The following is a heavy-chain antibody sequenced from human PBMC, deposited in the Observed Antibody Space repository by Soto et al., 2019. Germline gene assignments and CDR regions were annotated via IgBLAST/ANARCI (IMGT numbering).Heavy chain of an antibody. CDR1: GFTFSSYS. V-gene: IGHV3-48*02. CDR3: ARDGIYYYDSSGYYPQAGYYYGMDV. J-gene: IGHJ6*02. CDR2: ISSSSSTI. Sequence: GGSLRLSCASSGFTFSSYSMNWVRQAPGKGLEWVSYISSSSSTIYYADSVKGRFTISRDNAKNSLYLQMNSLRDEDTAVYYCARDGIYYYDSSGYYPQAGYYYGMDVWGHGTTVTVSS. D-gene: IGHD3-22*01.